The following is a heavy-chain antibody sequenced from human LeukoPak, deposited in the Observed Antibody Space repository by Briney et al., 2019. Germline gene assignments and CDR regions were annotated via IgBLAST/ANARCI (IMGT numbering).Heavy chain of an antibody. D-gene: IGHD3-22*01. CDR3: ARDYYDSSGYFNYYYGMDV. CDR2: IKQDGSEK. V-gene: IGHV3-7*01. CDR1: GFTFSSYA. J-gene: IGHJ6*02. Sequence: GGSLRLSCAASGFTFSSYAMHWVRQAPGKGLEWVANIKQDGSEKYYVDSVKGRFTISRDNAKNSLYLQMNSLRAEDTAVYYCARDYYDSSGYFNYYYGMDVWGQGTTVTVSS.